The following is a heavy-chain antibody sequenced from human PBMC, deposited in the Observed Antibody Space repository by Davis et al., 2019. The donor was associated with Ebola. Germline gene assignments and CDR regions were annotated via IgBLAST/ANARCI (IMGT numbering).Heavy chain of an antibody. Sequence: ASVKVSCKASGYTFTSCYMHWVRQAPGQGLEWMGIINPSGGSTTYAQKLQGRVTMTRDTSTSTVYMELSSLTSDDTAVYYCAKDGGVPWAFDVWGQGTMVTVSS. V-gene: IGHV1-46*04. CDR3: AKDGGVPWAFDV. J-gene: IGHJ3*01. CDR2: INPSGGST. CDR1: GYTFTSCY. D-gene: IGHD3-10*01.